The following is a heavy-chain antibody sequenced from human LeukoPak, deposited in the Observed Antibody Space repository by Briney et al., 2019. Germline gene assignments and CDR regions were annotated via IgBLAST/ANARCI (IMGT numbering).Heavy chain of an antibody. CDR2: IIPIFGTA. V-gene: IGHV1-69*13. J-gene: IGHJ6*02. CDR3: ARGTSRSPYYYGMDV. CDR1: SYTFTSYG. D-gene: IGHD2-2*01. Sequence: GASVKVSCKASSYTFTSYGISWVRQAPGQGLEWMGGIIPIFGTANYAQKFQGRVTITADESTSTAYMELSSLRSEDTAVYYCARGTSRSPYYYGMDVWGQGTTVTVSS.